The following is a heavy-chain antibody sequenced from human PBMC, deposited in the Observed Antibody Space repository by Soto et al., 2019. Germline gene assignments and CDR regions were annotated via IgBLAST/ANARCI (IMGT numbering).Heavy chain of an antibody. CDR1: GGSISSCNYY. J-gene: IGHJ6*02. D-gene: IGHD1-26*01. Sequence: APETLSLTCTVPGGSISSCNYYWSWIRQPPGKGPEWIGYIYYSGTTNYTPSLRSRLTMSVDTSKIQFSQNLTSVNAADTAVYYRARHLRFSGHDANYYDMELSGQATTLTVSS. V-gene: IGHV4-30-4*02. CDR2: IYYSGTT. CDR3: ARHLRFSGHDANYYDMEL.